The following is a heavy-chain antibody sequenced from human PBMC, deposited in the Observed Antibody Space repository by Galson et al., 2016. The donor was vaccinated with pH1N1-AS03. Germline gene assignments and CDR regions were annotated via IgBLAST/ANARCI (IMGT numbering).Heavy chain of an antibody. Sequence: SLRLSCAASGFTFSAYSMSWVRQAPGKGLEWLSCISSSSSSIYYAASVKGRFTISRDNANNSLFLLMNSLRAEDTAVYFCAREDFWDGFDIWGHGTTVSVSS. J-gene: IGHJ3*02. CDR3: AREDFWDGFDI. CDR1: GFTFSAYS. V-gene: IGHV3-48*01. CDR2: ISSSSSSI. D-gene: IGHD3-3*01.